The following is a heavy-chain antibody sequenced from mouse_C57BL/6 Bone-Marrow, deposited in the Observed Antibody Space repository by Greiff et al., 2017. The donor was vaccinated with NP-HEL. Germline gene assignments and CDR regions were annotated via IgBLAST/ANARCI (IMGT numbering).Heavy chain of an antibody. CDR2: ISYDGSN. CDR3: ARERLGLYYVDY. CDR1: GYSITSGYY. J-gene: IGHJ2*01. V-gene: IGHV3-6*01. Sequence: EVKLMESGPGLVKPSQSLSLTCSVTGYSITSGYYWNWIRQFPGNKQEWMGYISYDGSNNYNPSLKNRISITRDTSKNQFFLKLNSVTTEDTATYYCARERLGLYYVDYWGQGTTLTVSS. D-gene: IGHD4-1*01.